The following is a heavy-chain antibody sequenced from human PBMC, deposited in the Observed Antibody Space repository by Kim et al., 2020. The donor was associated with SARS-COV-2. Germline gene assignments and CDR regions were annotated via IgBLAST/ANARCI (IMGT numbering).Heavy chain of an antibody. Sequence: KGRFTISRDDSKTTLYLQMNSLKTEDTAVYYCTTDLSIVVVPAAIDAFDIWGQGTMVTVSS. V-gene: IGHV3-15*01. D-gene: IGHD2-2*01. CDR3: TTDLSIVVVPAAIDAFDI. J-gene: IGHJ3*02.